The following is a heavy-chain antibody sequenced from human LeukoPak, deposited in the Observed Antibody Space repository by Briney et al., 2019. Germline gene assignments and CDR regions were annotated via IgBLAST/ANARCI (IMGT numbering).Heavy chain of an antibody. Sequence: GGSLRLSCAASGFTVSSNYMSWVRQAPGKGLEWVSVIYSGGSTYYADFVKGRFTISRDNSKNTLYLQMNSLRAEDTAVYYCATTPYGDYGECYWGQGTLVTVSS. V-gene: IGHV3-53*01. CDR3: ATTPYGDYGECY. CDR1: GFTVSSNY. CDR2: IYSGGST. D-gene: IGHD4-17*01. J-gene: IGHJ4*02.